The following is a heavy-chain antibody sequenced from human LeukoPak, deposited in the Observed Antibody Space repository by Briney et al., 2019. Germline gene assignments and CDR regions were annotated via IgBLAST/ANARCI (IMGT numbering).Heavy chain of an antibody. J-gene: IGHJ4*02. D-gene: IGHD3-22*01. Sequence: PSETLSLTCAVYGGSFSGYYWSWIRQPPGKGLEWIGEINHSGSTNYNPSLKSRVTISVDTSKNQFSLKLSSVTAADTAVYYCARGRNYYDSSGYYESHFDYWGQGTLVTVSS. V-gene: IGHV4-34*01. CDR3: ARGRNYYDSSGYYESHFDY. CDR2: INHSGST. CDR1: GGSFSGYY.